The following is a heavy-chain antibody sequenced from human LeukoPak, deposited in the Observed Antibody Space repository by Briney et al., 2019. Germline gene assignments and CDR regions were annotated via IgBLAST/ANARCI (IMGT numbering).Heavy chain of an antibody. CDR2: TSYDGINK. D-gene: IGHD4-17*01. CDR1: GFTFSRYA. Sequence: GRSLRLSCAASGFTFSRYAMHWVRQAPGKGLEWVAVTSYDGINKYYAGSVKGRFTISRDNSKNTLYLQMNSLRAEDTAVYYCASSLYGDDNYWGQGTLVTVSS. J-gene: IGHJ4*02. CDR3: ASSLYGDDNY. V-gene: IGHV3-30*14.